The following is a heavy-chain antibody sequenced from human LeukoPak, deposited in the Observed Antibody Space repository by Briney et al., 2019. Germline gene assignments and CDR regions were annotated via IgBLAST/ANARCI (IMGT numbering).Heavy chain of an antibody. V-gene: IGHV3-21*01. Sequence: PGGSLRLSCAASGFTFSSYSMNWVRQAPGKGLEWVSFISSSSSYIYYADSVKGRFTISRDNAKNSLYLQMNSLRAEDTAVYYCARASHPAEFDYWGQGTLVTVSS. CDR2: ISSSSSYI. CDR1: GFTFSSYS. D-gene: IGHD6-19*01. CDR3: ARASHPAEFDY. J-gene: IGHJ4*02.